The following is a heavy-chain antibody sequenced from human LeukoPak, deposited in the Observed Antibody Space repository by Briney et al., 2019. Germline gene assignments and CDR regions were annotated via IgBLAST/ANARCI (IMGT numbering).Heavy chain of an antibody. CDR3: ERGQFDGTFYEWYLEL. Sequence: ASVKVSCKASGYTLIGNYIRWVRPAPGQGLEWMGSINSNSGDTRYGQRFKGRVTMTGDTCINTAYMELSSLQSEDTAVYYCERGQFDGTFYEWYLELWGRGTLVTVSS. CDR1: GYTLIGNY. V-gene: IGHV1-2*02. J-gene: IGHJ2*01. D-gene: IGHD5/OR15-5a*01. CDR2: INSNSGDT.